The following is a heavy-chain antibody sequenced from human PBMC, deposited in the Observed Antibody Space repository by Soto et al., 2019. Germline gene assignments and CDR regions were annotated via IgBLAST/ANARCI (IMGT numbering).Heavy chain of an antibody. CDR3: ARGTVTPFCYFDL. Sequence: EVQLVESGGGLVKPGGSLRLSCAASGFIFSDYSMHWVRQAPGKGLEWVSSTSRNSNYIYYADSVTGRFTISRDNAKNSLYLQMSLLTVEDTAVYYCARGTVTPFCYFDLRGRGALFTAS. CDR2: TSRNSNYI. J-gene: IGHJ2*01. D-gene: IGHD4-17*01. V-gene: IGHV3-21*01. CDR1: GFIFSDYS.